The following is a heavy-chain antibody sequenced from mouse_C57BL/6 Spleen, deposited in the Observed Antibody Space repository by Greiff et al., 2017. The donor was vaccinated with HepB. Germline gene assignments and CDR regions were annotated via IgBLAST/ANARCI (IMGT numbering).Heavy chain of an antibody. V-gene: IGHV1-82*01. Sequence: QVHVKQSGPELVKPGASVKISCKASGYAFSSSWMNWVKQRPGKGLEWIGRIYPGDGDTNYNGKFKGKATLTADKSSSTAYMQLSSLTSEDSAVYFCARGYATVVATEGYYAMDYWGQGTSVTVSS. CDR3: ARGYATVVATEGYYAMDY. CDR1: GYAFSSSW. CDR2: IYPGDGDT. D-gene: IGHD1-1*01. J-gene: IGHJ4*01.